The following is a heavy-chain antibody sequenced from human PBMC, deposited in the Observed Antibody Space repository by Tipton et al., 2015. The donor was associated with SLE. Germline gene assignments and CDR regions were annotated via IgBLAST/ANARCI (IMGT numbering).Heavy chain of an antibody. Sequence: TLSLTCTVSGGSISSSSYYWGWIRQPPGKGLEWIGSIYYSGSTYYNPSLKSRVTIPVDTSKNQFSLKPSSVTAADTAVYYCARLRVISYYFDYWGQGTLVTVSS. CDR3: ARLRVISYYFDY. CDR1: GGSISSSSYY. J-gene: IGHJ4*02. CDR2: IYYSGST. D-gene: IGHD2-21*01. V-gene: IGHV4-39*07.